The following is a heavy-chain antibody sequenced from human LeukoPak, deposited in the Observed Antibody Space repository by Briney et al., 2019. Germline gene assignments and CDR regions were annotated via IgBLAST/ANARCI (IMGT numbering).Heavy chain of an antibody. CDR1: GFTFSSYS. CDR3: AREAYGDYYFDY. V-gene: IGHV3-21*01. CDR2: ISSSSSYI. J-gene: IGHJ4*02. D-gene: IGHD4-17*01. Sequence: PGGSLRLSCAASGFTFSSYSMNWVRQAPGKGLEWVSSISSSSSYIYYADSVKGRFTISRDNAKNSLYLQMNSLRAEDTAVYYCAREAYGDYYFDYWGQGTLVTVSS.